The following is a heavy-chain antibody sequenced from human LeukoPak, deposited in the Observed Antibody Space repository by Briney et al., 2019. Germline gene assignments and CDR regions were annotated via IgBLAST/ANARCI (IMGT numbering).Heavy chain of an antibody. D-gene: IGHD2-2*01. CDR1: GFTFSSYA. CDR2: ISGSGGST. Sequence: GGSLRLSCAASGFTFSSYAMSWVRQAPGKGLEWVSAISGSGGSTYYADSVKGRFTISRDNSKNTLYLQMNSLRAEDTAVYYCAKDTVLGYCSSTGCYPGDYWGQGTLVTVSS. J-gene: IGHJ4*02. V-gene: IGHV3-23*01. CDR3: AKDTVLGYCSSTGCYPGDY.